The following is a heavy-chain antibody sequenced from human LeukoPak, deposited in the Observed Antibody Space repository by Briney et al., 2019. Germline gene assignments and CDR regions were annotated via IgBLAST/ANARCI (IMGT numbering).Heavy chain of an antibody. D-gene: IGHD3-3*01. CDR2: IYYSGST. CDR3: ARGSHVLRFLEGWFDP. V-gene: IGHV4-31*03. Sequence: PSETLSLTCTVSGGSISSGGYYWSWIRQHPGKGLEWIGYIYYSGSTYYNPSLKSRVTISVDTSKNQFSLKLSSVTAADTAVYYCARGSHVLRFLEGWFDPWGQGTLVTVSS. J-gene: IGHJ5*02. CDR1: GGSISSGGYY.